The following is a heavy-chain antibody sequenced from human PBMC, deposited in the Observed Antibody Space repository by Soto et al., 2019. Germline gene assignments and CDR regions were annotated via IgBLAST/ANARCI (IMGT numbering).Heavy chain of an antibody. CDR2: ISGSGGST. V-gene: IGHV3-23*01. D-gene: IGHD6-19*01. Sequence: GGSLRLSCAASGFTFSSYAMSWVRQAPGKGLEWVSAISGSGGSTYYADSVKGRFTISRDNSKNTLYLQMNSLRADDTAAYYCAKASCPSSGWPDYFDYWGQGTLVTVSS. CDR1: GFTFSSYA. CDR3: AKASCPSSGWPDYFDY. J-gene: IGHJ4*02.